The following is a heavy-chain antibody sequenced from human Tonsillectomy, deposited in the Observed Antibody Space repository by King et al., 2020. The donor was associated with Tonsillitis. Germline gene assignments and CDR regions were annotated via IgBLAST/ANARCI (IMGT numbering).Heavy chain of an antibody. V-gene: IGHV3-15*01. J-gene: IGHJ4*02. Sequence: VQLVESGGGLVKPGGSLRLSCAASGFTFDIAWMYWVRQAPGRGLEWGGRLKGQTDGGTADHAAPVKGRFTISRDDSKNTLYLQMNSLTTEDTAVYYCTADRPDNYGDKYTFDSWGQGTLVTVSS. CDR3: TADRPDNYGDKYTFDS. CDR2: LKGQTDGGTA. D-gene: IGHD4-17*01. CDR1: GFTFDIAW.